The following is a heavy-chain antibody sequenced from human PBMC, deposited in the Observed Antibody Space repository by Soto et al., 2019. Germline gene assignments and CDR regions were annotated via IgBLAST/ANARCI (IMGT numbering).Heavy chain of an antibody. CDR1: GYTFTSYG. CDR2: ISAYNGNT. Sequence: ASVKVSCKASGYTFTSYGISWVLQAPGEGLEWMGWISAYNGNTNYAQKLQGRVTMTTDTSTSTAYMELRSLRSDDTAVYYCARDLGAIYDILTGYGMDVWGQGTTVTVSS. V-gene: IGHV1-18*01. D-gene: IGHD3-9*01. J-gene: IGHJ6*02. CDR3: ARDLGAIYDILTGYGMDV.